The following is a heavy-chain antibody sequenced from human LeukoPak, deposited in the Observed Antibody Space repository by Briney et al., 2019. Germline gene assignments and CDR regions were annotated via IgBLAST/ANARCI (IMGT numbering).Heavy chain of an antibody. CDR3: AKDKNLVCSRSCRSELDC. Sequence: LSGGSLRLSCAASGFIVSEYGMHWVRQAPGKGLQWVAFLRFDRSDEYYADSVKGRFTISKDNSKNTLYLEMNSLRHEDTAVYYCAKDKNLVCSRSCRSELDCWGQGTLVTVTS. V-gene: IGHV3-30*02. CDR1: GFIVSEYG. J-gene: IGHJ4*02. D-gene: IGHD2-2*01. CDR2: LRFDRSDE.